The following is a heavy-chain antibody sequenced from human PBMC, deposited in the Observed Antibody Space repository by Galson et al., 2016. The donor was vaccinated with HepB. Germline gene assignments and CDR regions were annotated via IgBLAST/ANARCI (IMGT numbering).Heavy chain of an antibody. CDR1: GFAFSSYA. CDR3: ANLRGGYSGPRYYDYYNGMDV. J-gene: IGHJ6*02. CDR2: ISDSGRTT. D-gene: IGHD5-12*01. Sequence: SLRLSCAASGFAFSSYAMSWVRQAPGKGLEWVSAISDSGRTTYYTDSVKGRFTISRDTSRNTPHLQMNSLTAEDTAIYYCANLRGGYSGPRYYDYYNGMDVWGQGTTVTVSS. V-gene: IGHV3-23*01.